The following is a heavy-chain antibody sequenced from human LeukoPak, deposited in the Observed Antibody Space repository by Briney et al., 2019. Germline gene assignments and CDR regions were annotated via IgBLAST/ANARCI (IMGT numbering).Heavy chain of an antibody. J-gene: IGHJ4*02. CDR1: GFPFSIYW. CDR2: IKPDGSEK. V-gene: IGHV3-7*05. D-gene: IGHD6-13*01. Sequence: GGSLRLSCAASGFPFSIYWMTWVRQVPGKGLEWVANIKPDGSEKYYVDSAKGRFTISRDNAKNSLYLQMNSLRAEDTAVYYCASRIAAPGFDYWGQGTLVTVSS. CDR3: ASRIAAPGFDY.